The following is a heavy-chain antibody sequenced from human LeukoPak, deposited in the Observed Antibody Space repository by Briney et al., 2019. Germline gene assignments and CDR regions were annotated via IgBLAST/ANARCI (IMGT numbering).Heavy chain of an antibody. D-gene: IGHD6-6*01. CDR1: GGSFSGYY. Sequence: SETLSLACAVYGGSFSGYYWSWIRQPPGKGLEWIGEINHSGSTNYNPSLKSRVTISVDTSKNQFSLKLSSVTAADTAVYYCARGYSISCYMFDYWGQGTLVTVSS. CDR2: INHSGST. J-gene: IGHJ4*02. V-gene: IGHV4-34*01. CDR3: ARGYSISCYMFDY.